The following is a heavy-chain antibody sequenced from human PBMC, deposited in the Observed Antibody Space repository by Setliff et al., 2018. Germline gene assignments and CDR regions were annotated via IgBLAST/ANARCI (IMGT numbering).Heavy chain of an antibody. CDR3: TVYNTGYLGAYYFDYNYVGYGMDV. J-gene: IGHJ6*02. D-gene: IGHD3-9*01. CDR1: GGSISSHY. Sequence: SETLSLTCTVSGGSISSHYWSWIRQPPGKGLEWIGSIYYSGSTNYNPSLKSRVTISVDTSKNQFSLKLSSVTAADTALYYCTVYNTGYLGAYYFDYNYVGYGMDVWGQGTTVTVSS. V-gene: IGHV4-59*11. CDR2: IYYSGST.